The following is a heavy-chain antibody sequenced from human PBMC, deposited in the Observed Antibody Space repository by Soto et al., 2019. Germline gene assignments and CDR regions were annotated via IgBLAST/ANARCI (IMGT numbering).Heavy chain of an antibody. CDR3: ARDPGIAGAGCNWFDP. J-gene: IGHJ5*02. Sequence: QVQLVQSGAEVKKPGSSVKVSCKASGGTFSSYTISWVRQAPGQGLEWMGRIIPILGIANYAQKFQGRVTITADKSTSTAYMELSSLRSEDTAVYYCARDPGIAGAGCNWFDPWGQGTLVTVSS. D-gene: IGHD6-19*01. V-gene: IGHV1-69*08. CDR1: GGTFSSYT. CDR2: IIPILGIA.